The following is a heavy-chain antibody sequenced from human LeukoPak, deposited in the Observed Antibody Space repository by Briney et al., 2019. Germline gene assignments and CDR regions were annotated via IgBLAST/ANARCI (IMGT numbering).Heavy chain of an antibody. CDR3: ARADSSGYYGTDY. Sequence: WASVKVSCKASGYTFTGYYMHWVRQAPGQGLEWMGWINPNSGGTNYAQKFQGRVTMTRDTSISTAYMELSRPRSDDTAVYYCARADSSGYYGTDYWGQGTLVTVSS. J-gene: IGHJ4*02. D-gene: IGHD3-22*01. CDR1: GYTFTGYY. V-gene: IGHV1-2*02. CDR2: INPNSGGT.